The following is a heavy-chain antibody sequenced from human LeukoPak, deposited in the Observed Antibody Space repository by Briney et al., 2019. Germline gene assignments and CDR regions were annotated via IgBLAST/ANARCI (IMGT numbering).Heavy chain of an antibody. CDR1: GFTFSSYS. V-gene: IGHV3-21*01. CDR3: ARAPREYDFWSGYLPVYYFDY. D-gene: IGHD3-3*01. CDR2: ISSSSSYI. Sequence: GGSLRLSCAASGFTFSSYSMNWVRQAPGKGLEWVSSISSSSSYIYYADSVKGRFTISRDNAKNSLYLQMNSLRAEGTAVYYCARAPREYDFWSGYLPVYYFDYWGQGTLVTVSS. J-gene: IGHJ4*02.